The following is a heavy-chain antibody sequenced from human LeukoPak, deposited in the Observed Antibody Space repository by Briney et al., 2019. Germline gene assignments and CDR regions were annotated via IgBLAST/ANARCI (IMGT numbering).Heavy chain of an antibody. Sequence: GGSLRLSCAGSGFTFSNAWMSWVRQAPGKGLEWVGRIKSKTDGGTTDYAAPVKGRFTISRDDSKNTLYLQMNSLKTEDTAVYYCTTYYYDSSGSFNWFDPWGQGTLVTVSS. D-gene: IGHD3-22*01. CDR2: IKSKTDGGTT. CDR3: TTYYYDSSGSFNWFDP. J-gene: IGHJ5*02. CDR1: GFTFSNAW. V-gene: IGHV3-15*01.